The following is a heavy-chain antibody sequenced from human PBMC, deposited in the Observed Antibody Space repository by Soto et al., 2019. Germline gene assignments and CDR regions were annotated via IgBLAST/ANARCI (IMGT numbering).Heavy chain of an antibody. V-gene: IGHV3-30*03. CDR2: ISYDGGLQ. CDR3: VSDRGYGHASVPYS. CDR1: GFTFTSYG. Sequence: QAHLVESGGGAVQPGRSLRLSCAASGFTFTSYGMHWVRQAPGTRPEWVAVISYDGGLQHYADSVKGRFTISRDNSKNMVLLQMNSLRAEDTAVYYCVSDRGYGHASVPYSWGQGTLVSVSS. D-gene: IGHD5-18*01. J-gene: IGHJ4*02.